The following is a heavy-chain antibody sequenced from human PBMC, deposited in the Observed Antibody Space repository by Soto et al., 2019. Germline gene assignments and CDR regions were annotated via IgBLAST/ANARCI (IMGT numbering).Heavy chain of an antibody. CDR2: IIPIFGST. Sequence: QGQLVQSGAEVKKPGSSVKVSCKASGGPLSTYAISWVRQAPGQGLEGMGEIIPIFGSTNYAQSFQDRITITADESTSTAYMELTSLRSEDTAVYYCARQPYSSSLEAYSYGMDVWGQGTTVTVSS. V-gene: IGHV1-69*01. D-gene: IGHD6-6*01. CDR3: ARQPYSSSLEAYSYGMDV. J-gene: IGHJ6*02. CDR1: GGPLSTYA.